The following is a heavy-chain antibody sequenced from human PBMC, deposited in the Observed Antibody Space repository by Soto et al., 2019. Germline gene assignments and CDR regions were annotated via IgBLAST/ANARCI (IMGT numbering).Heavy chain of an antibody. CDR1: GGSISTYY. CDR3: ARFGGYDRLGGY. J-gene: IGHJ4*02. Sequence: QVQLQESGPGLVKPSETLSLTCTVSGGSISTYYWGWIRQPPGKGLEWIGYIYYSGSTNYNPSLKSRVTISVDTSKNQFSLSLSSVTAADTAVYYCARFGGYDRLGGYWGQGTLVTVSS. V-gene: IGHV4-59*01. CDR2: IYYSGST. D-gene: IGHD5-12*01.